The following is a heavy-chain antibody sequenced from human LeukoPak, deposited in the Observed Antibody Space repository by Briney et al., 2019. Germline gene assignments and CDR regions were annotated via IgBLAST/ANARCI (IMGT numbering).Heavy chain of an antibody. CDR2: FDPEDGET. Sequence: ASVKVSCKVSGYSLTELSLHWVRQAPGEGLEWMGNFDPEDGETIYAQKFQGRVTMSEDALTQTAYMELSSLRSEDRAVYYCATGRGFFDFWGQGTLVTVSS. CDR3: ATGRGFFDF. CDR1: GYSLTELS. V-gene: IGHV1-24*01. J-gene: IGHJ4*02.